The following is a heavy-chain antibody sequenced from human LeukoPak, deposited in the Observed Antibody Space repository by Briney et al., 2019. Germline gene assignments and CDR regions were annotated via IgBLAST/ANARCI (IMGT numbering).Heavy chain of an antibody. Sequence: GGSLSLSCAASGFTFSDYYMSWIRQPPGKGLEWVSYISSSSSYTNYADSVKGRFTISRDNAKNSLYLQMNSLRAEDTAVYYCARGGIRRRGIDYWGQGTLVTVSS. V-gene: IGHV3-11*06. CDR2: ISSSSSYT. CDR3: ARGGIRRRGIDY. D-gene: IGHD3-16*01. CDR1: GFTFSDYY. J-gene: IGHJ4*02.